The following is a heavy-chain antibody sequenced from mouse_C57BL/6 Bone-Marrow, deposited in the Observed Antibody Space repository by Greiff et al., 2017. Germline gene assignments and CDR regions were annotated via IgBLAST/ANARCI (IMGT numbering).Heavy chain of an antibody. CDR2: INRDGGST. CDR3: ARQSYYGSSWYFDV. CDR1: DYDFPSHD. V-gene: IGHV5-2*03. J-gene: IGHJ1*03. D-gene: IGHD1-1*01. Sequence: EVKLEESGGGLVQPGESLKLSCESNDYDFPSHDMSWVRKTPEKRLELVAAINRDGGSTYYPDTMERRFIISRDNTKKALYLQMSSLRSEDTALYDGARQSYYGSSWYFDVWGTGTTVTVSA.